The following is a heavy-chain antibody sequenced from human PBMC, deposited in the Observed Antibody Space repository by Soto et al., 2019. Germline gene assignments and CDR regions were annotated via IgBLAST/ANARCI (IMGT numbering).Heavy chain of an antibody. CDR2: INHSGST. V-gene: IGHV4-34*01. Sequence: SETLSLTCAVYGGSFSGYYWSWIRQPPGKGLEWIGEINHSGSTNYNPSLKSRVTISVDTSKNQFSLKLSSVTAADTAVYYCARKSRGYSYGDALDYWGQGTLVTVSS. CDR1: GGSFSGYY. CDR3: ARKSRGYSYGDALDY. J-gene: IGHJ4*02. D-gene: IGHD5-18*01.